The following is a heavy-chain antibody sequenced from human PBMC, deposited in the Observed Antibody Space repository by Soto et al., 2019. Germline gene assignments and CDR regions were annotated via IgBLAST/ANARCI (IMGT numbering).Heavy chain of an antibody. V-gene: IGHV4-34*01. CDR1: GGSFSGYY. J-gene: IGHJ4*02. Sequence: QVQLQQWGAGLLKPSETLSLTCAVYGGSFSGYYWSWIRQPPGKGLEWVGEINHSGSTNYNPSLKSRVTISVDTSKNQFSLKLSSVTAADTAVYYCARGRNYGGSHYYYWGQGTLVTVSS. CDR3: ARGRNYGGSHYYY. D-gene: IGHD2-15*01. CDR2: INHSGST.